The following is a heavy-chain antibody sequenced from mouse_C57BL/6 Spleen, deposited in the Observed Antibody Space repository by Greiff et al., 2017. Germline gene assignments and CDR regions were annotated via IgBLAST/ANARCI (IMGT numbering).Heavy chain of an antibody. CDR3: GRDYGNYCDY. CDR2: IDPSDSYT. D-gene: IGHD2-1*01. V-gene: IGHV1-50*01. Sequence: QVQLQQPGAELVKPGASVKLSCKASGYTFTSYWMQWVKQRPGQGLEWIGKIDPSDSYTNYNQKFKCKATLTVDTSSSTAYMQLSSLTSEDSAVYCCGRDYGNYCDYWGQGTTLTVSS. J-gene: IGHJ2*01. CDR1: GYTFTSYW.